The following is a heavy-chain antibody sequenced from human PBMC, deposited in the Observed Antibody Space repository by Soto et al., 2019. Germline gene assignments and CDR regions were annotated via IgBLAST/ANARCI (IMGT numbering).Heavy chain of an antibody. CDR3: ARVVPGAEAWFGP. CDR1: RFTFSNYR. D-gene: IGHD2-2*01. J-gene: IGHJ5*02. Sequence: VKVSSKASRFTFSNYRITWVRQAPGQPLEWLGWISLYSDGTNYAQKFQGRVSMTTDTSMTTAYMELRSLRSDDTAVYYCARVVPGAEAWFGPWGQGTLVTVSS. V-gene: IGHV1-18*01. CDR2: ISLYSDGT.